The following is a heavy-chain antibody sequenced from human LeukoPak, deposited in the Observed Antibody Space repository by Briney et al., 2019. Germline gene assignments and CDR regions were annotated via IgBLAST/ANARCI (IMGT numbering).Heavy chain of an antibody. J-gene: IGHJ2*01. D-gene: IGHD3-3*01. CDR3: ARCEQDTISFWYFEL. V-gene: IGHV4-30-4*08. Sequence: SQTLSLTCTVSGGSISSGDYYWSWIRQPPGKGLEWIGYIYYSGSTYYNPSLKSRVTISVDTSKNQFSLKLSSVTAADTAVYYCARCEQDTISFWYFELWGRGTLVTVSS. CDR2: IYYSGST. CDR1: GGSISSGDYY.